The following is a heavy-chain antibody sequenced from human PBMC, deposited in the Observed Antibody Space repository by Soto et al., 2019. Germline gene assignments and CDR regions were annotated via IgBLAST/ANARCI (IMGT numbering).Heavy chain of an antibody. CDR2: ISAYNGNT. J-gene: IGHJ4*02. V-gene: IGHV1-18*01. CDR3: ARADDFWSGYYFTPKYYFDY. Sequence: QVQLVQSGAEVKKPGASVKVSCKASGYTFTSYGISWVRQAPGQGLEWMGWISAYNGNTNYAQKLQGRVTMTTDTSTSTAYMELRSLRSDDTAVYYCARADDFWSGYYFTPKYYFDYWGQGTLVTVSS. CDR1: GYTFTSYG. D-gene: IGHD3-3*01.